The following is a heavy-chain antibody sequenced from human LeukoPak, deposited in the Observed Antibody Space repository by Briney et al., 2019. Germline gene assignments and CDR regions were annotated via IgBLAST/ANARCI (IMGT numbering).Heavy chain of an antibody. CDR3: ARGTRPGPLLHLAY. CDR2: ISTYNGNT. V-gene: IGHV1-18*01. J-gene: IGHJ4*02. D-gene: IGHD2-2*01. CDR1: GYTFTNYG. Sequence: GASVKVSCKASGYTFTNYGINWVRQAPGQGLEWMGWISTYNGNTNYAQRLQGRVTMTTDTSTSTAYMELRSLRSDDTAVFYRARGTRPGPLLHLAYWGQGTRVTVSS.